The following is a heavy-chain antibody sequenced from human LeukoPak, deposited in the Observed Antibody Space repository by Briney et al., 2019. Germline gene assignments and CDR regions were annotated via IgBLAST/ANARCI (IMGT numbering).Heavy chain of an antibody. Sequence: SETLSLTCKVSGGSISSSSYYWGWIRQPPGKGLEWIGIIYYSGSAYYNPSLKSRVTISVDTSKNQFSLKLSSVTAADTAVYYCARDPYYGSGSYSWAFDIWGQGTMVTVSS. CDR3: ARDPYYGSGSYSWAFDI. V-gene: IGHV4-39*07. J-gene: IGHJ3*02. CDR2: IYYSGSA. D-gene: IGHD3-10*01. CDR1: GGSISSSSYY.